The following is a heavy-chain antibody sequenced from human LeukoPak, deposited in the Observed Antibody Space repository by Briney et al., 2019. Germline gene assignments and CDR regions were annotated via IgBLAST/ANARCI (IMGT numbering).Heavy chain of an antibody. CDR3: ARSLTGYYDSSGF. D-gene: IGHD3-22*01. CDR1: GYTFTSYY. V-gene: IGHV1-46*01. Sequence: GASVKVSCKASGYTFTSYYMHWVRQAPGQGLEWMGKINPSGGTTSYAQKFQGGVTMTRDTSTSTIYMELSSLRSEDTAVYYCARSLTGYYDSSGFWGQGTLVTVSS. J-gene: IGHJ4*02. CDR2: INPSGGTT.